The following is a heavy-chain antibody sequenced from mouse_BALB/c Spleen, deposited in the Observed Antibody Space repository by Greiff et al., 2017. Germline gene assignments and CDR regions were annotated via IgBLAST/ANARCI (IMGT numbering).Heavy chain of an antibody. CDR3: ARQYDDYAMDY. J-gene: IGHJ4*01. D-gene: IGHD2-14*01. CDR1: GFTFSSYT. Sequence: EVQLVESGGGLVQPGGSLKLSCAASGFTFSSYTMSWVRQTPEKRLEWVAYISNGGGSTYYPDTVKGRFTISRDNAKNTLYLQMSSLKSEDTAMYYCARQYDDYAMDYWGQGTSVTVSS. CDR2: ISNGGGST. V-gene: IGHV5-12-2*01.